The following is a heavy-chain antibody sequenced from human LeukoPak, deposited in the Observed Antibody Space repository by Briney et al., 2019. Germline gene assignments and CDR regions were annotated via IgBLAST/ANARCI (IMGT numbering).Heavy chain of an antibody. D-gene: IGHD4/OR15-4a*01. CDR1: GYTFTSYY. J-gene: IGHJ4*02. CDR2: INPSGGST. V-gene: IGHV1-46*01. Sequence: GASVKVSCKASGYTFTSYYMHWVRQAPGQGLEWMGIINPSGGSTSCAQKFQGRVTMTRDMSTSTAYMELSSLRSEDSAVYYCGVLTDSYFDYWGQGTLVTVSS. CDR3: GVLTDSYFDY.